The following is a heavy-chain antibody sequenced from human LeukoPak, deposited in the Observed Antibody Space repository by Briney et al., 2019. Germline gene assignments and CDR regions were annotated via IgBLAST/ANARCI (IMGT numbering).Heavy chain of an antibody. J-gene: IGHJ5*02. V-gene: IGHV3-23*01. CDR3: AKGGLGSDILTTCDP. D-gene: IGHD3-9*01. CDR2: ISGGAGST. Sequence: GGSLRLSCAASGFTFSSYGMHWVRQAPGKGLEWVSGISGGAGSTYYADSVKGRFTISRDNSNYALYLQMNSLRAEDTAVYYCAKGGLGSDILTTCDPWGQGTLVTVSS. CDR1: GFTFSSYG.